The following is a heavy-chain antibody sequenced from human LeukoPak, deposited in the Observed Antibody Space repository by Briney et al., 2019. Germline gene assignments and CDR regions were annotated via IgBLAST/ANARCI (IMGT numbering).Heavy chain of an antibody. CDR2: ISSSGSTI. V-gene: IGHV3-48*03. Sequence: PGGSLRLSCAASGFTFSSYEMNWVRQAPGKGLEWVSYISSSGSTIYYADSVKGRFTISRDNAKNSLYLQMNSLRAEDTAVYYCARAWPFDAFDTWGQGTMVTVSS. J-gene: IGHJ3*02. CDR1: GFTFSSYE. CDR3: ARAWPFDAFDT.